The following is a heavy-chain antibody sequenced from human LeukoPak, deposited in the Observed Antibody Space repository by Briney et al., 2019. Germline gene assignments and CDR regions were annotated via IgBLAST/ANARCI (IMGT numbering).Heavy chain of an antibody. CDR2: IRYDGSNK. D-gene: IGHD6-19*01. V-gene: IGHV3-30*02. Sequence: GGSLRLSCAASGFTFSSYGMHWVRQAPGKGLEWVAFIRYDGSNKYYADSVKGRFTISRDNSKNTLYLQMNSLRAEDTAVYYCARETPPPIAVAGHLDYWGQGTLVTVSS. CDR1: GFTFSSYG. J-gene: IGHJ4*02. CDR3: ARETPPPIAVAGHLDY.